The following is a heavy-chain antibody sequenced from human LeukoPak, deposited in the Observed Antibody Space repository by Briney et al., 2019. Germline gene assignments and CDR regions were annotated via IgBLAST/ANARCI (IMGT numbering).Heavy chain of an antibody. D-gene: IGHD5-24*01. CDR2: INHSGST. V-gene: IGHV4-34*01. CDR3: ARAEDEFDI. J-gene: IGHJ3*02. CDR1: GGSISGGSISSYY. Sequence: SETLSLTCTISGGSISGGSISSYYWSWLRQPPGKGLEWIGEINHSGSTKYNPSLKSRVTISADTSKNQFSLRLSSVTAADTAVYYCARAEDEFDIWGQGTMVTVSS.